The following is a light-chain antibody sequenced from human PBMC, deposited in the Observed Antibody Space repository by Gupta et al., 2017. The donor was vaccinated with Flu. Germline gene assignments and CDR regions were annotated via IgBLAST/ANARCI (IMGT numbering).Light chain of an antibody. Sequence: DIVMTQSPATLSVSPGERATLSCRASQSVGSNLAWYQQKPGQAPRLLIYGASIRATGIPARFSGSGSGTEFTLTVSSRQSEDFAVYYCQQYNDWPSWMFGQGTXVEIK. J-gene: IGKJ1*01. CDR3: QQYNDWPSWM. CDR2: GAS. CDR1: QSVGSN. V-gene: IGKV3-15*01.